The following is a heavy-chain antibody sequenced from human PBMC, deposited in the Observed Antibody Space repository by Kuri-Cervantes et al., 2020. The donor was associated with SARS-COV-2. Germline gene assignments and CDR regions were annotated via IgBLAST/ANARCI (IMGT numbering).Heavy chain of an antibody. J-gene: IGHJ4*02. Sequence: GGSLRLSCKGSGYSSTSYWIGWVRQMPGKGLEWMGIIYPGDSDTRYSPSFQGQVTISADKSISTAYLQWSSLKASDTAMYYCARHHKVQLELRDYWGQGTLVTVSS. D-gene: IGHD1-7*01. CDR1: GYSSTSYW. CDR3: ARHHKVQLELRDY. V-gene: IGHV5-51*01. CDR2: IYPGDSDT.